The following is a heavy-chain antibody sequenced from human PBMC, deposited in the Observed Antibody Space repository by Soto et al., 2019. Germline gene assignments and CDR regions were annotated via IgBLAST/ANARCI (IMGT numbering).Heavy chain of an antibody. J-gene: IGHJ6*02. CDR3: ARAGPLRYDFWSGYYSSYYYYGMDV. CDR2: ISYDGSNK. D-gene: IGHD3-3*01. Sequence: QVQLVESGGGVVQPGRSLRLSCAASGFTFSSYGMHWVRQAPGKGLEWVAVISYDGSNKYYADSVKGRFTISRDNSKNTLYLQMNSLRAEDTAVYYCARAGPLRYDFWSGYYSSYYYYGMDVWGQGTTVTVSS. V-gene: IGHV3-30-3*01. CDR1: GFTFSSYG.